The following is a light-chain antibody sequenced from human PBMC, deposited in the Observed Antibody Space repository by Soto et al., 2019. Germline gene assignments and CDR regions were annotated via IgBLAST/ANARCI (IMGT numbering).Light chain of an antibody. CDR1: QSVTSSY. CDR3: HQFGDFPIT. Sequence: EIVLTQSPDTLSVSPGERATLSCRASQSVTSSYFAWFQHKRGQAPRLLIYGASSRATGIPDRFSGSGSGTDFTLTINRLEPEDFAVYFCHQFGDFPITFGQGTRLEIK. J-gene: IGKJ5*01. V-gene: IGKV3-20*01. CDR2: GAS.